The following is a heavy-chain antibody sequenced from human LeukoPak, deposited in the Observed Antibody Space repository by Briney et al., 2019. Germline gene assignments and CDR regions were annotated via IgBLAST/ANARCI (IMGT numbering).Heavy chain of an antibody. Sequence: SETLSLTCTVSGGSISSSSYYWGWIRQPPGKWLEWIGSIYYSGSTYYNPSLKSRVTISVDTSKNQFSLKLSSVTAADTAVYYCARHDNILTGYDRFDYWGQGTLVTVSS. J-gene: IGHJ4*02. CDR1: GGSISSSSYY. V-gene: IGHV4-39*01. CDR3: ARHDNILTGYDRFDY. CDR2: IYYSGST. D-gene: IGHD3-9*01.